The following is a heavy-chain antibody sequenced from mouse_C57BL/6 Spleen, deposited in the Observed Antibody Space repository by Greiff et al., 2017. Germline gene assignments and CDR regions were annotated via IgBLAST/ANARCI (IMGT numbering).Heavy chain of an antibody. J-gene: IGHJ3*01. V-gene: IGHV1-15*01. CDR1: GYTFTDYE. CDR3: TRLGSSSWFAY. CDR2: IDPETGGT. Sequence: LVESGAELVRPGASVTLSCKASGYTFTDYEMHWVKQTPVHGLEWIGAIDPETGGTAYNQKFKGKAILTADKSSSTAYMELRSLTSEDSAVYYCTRLGSSSWFAYWGQGTLVTVSA. D-gene: IGHD1-1*01.